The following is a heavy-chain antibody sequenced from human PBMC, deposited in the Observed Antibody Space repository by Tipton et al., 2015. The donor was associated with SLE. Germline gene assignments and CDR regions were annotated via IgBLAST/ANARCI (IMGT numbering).Heavy chain of an antibody. CDR3: ARGTGIEMNYRHHHYMNV. J-gene: IGHJ6*03. Sequence: TLSLTCAVYGGSFSGYYWSWVRQPPGKGLEWIGEINHSGSTNYNPSLRSRVTISVDTSKNQFSLKLSSVTAADTAVYYCARGTGIEMNYRHHHYMNVGGNGTTVTVSS. V-gene: IGHV4-34*01. D-gene: IGHD3-10*01. CDR1: GGSFSGYY. CDR2: INHSGST.